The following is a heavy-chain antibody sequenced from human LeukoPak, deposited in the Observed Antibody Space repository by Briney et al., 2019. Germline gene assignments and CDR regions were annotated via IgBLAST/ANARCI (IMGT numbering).Heavy chain of an antibody. CDR3: ARESLRGYSSAWYDPIYFDY. CDR1: GGTISSYY. J-gene: IGHJ4*02. V-gene: IGHV4-59*01. Sequence: TSGTLSLTCTVSGGTISSYYWNWIRQSPGKGLEWIGYIYYSGNTNYNPSLKSRVTISVDTSKNQFSLTLSSVTAADTAIYYCARESLRGYSSAWYDPIYFDYWGQGTLVTVSS. CDR2: IYYSGNT. D-gene: IGHD6-19*01.